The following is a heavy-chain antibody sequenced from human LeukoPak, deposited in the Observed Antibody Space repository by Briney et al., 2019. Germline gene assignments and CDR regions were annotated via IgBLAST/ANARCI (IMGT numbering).Heavy chain of an antibody. J-gene: IGHJ3*01. CDR1: GGSISSGGYY. CDR2: IYYSGST. Sequence: SETLSLTCTVSGGSISSGGYYWSRIRQHPGKGLEWIGYIYYSGSTYYNPSLKSRVTISVDTSKNQFSLKLSSVTAADTAVYYCARELRYDNSDSGAFWGQGTVVTVSS. CDR3: ARELRYDNSDSGAF. D-gene: IGHD3-22*01. V-gene: IGHV4-31*03.